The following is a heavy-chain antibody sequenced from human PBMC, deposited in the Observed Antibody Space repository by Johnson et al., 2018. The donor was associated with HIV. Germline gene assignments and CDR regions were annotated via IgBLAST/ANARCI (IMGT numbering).Heavy chain of an antibody. CDR3: AKEGTIFGVDSPTDAFDI. D-gene: IGHD3-3*01. CDR1: GFTFSSYA. J-gene: IGHJ3*02. Sequence: EVQLVESGGGWVKPGGSLRLSCAASGFTFSSYAMSWVRQAPGKGLEWVSAISASGGSVQYADSVKGRFTISRDTSKNTLYLQMNSLRDDDTAVYYCAKEGTIFGVDSPTDAFDIWGQGTMVTVSS. V-gene: IGHV3-23*04. CDR2: ISASGGSV.